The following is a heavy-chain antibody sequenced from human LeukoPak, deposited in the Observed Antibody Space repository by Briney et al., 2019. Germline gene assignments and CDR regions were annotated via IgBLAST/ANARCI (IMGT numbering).Heavy chain of an antibody. V-gene: IGHV4-59*08. Sequence: PSETLSLTCAVYGGSISSYYWSWIRQPPGKGLEWIGYIYYSGTTNYNPSLKSRVTISIDTSKNQFSLKLSSVTAADTAVYYCARHALYGEVDYWGQGTLVTVSS. CDR1: GGSISSYY. CDR2: IYYSGTT. CDR3: ARHALYGEVDY. J-gene: IGHJ4*02. D-gene: IGHD4-17*01.